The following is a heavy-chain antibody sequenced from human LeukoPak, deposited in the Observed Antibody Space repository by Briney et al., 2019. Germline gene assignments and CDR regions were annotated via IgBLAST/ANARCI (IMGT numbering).Heavy chain of an antibody. CDR3: ARGVGRMDV. V-gene: IGHV3-9*01. CDR1: GFTFDDYA. J-gene: IGHJ6*02. CDR2: ISWNSGSI. Sequence: GRSLRLSCAASGFTFDDYAMHWVRQAPGKGLEWVSGISWNSGSIGYADSVKGRFTISRDNAKNSLYLQMNSLRAEDTAVYYCARGVGRMDVWGQGTTVTVSS.